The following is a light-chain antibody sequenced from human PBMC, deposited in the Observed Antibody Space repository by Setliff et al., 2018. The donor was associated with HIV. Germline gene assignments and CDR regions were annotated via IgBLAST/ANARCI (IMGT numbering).Light chain of an antibody. V-gene: IGKV4-1*01. CDR2: WAS. J-gene: IGKJ4*01. Sequence: IVMTQSPDSLTVSLGERATINCKSSQSVFYSSNNENYLAWYQQKPGQPPKLLIYWASTRESGVPDRFSGSGSETDFTLTISSLQAEDVAVYYCQQYYSPPLTFGGGTKVDIK. CDR1: QSVFYSSNNENY. CDR3: QQYYSPPLT.